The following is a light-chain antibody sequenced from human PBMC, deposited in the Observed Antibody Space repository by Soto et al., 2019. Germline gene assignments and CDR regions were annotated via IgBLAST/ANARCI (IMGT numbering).Light chain of an antibody. Sequence: DIQMTQSPSSLSASVGDRVTITCRASQSISSYLNWYQQKPGKAPKLLIYAASSLQSGVPSRFGGSGSGTDFTLTISSLQPEDFATYYCQQSYSTRGTFGQGTKVEIK. CDR3: QQSYSTRGT. CDR1: QSISSY. CDR2: AAS. J-gene: IGKJ1*01. V-gene: IGKV1-39*01.